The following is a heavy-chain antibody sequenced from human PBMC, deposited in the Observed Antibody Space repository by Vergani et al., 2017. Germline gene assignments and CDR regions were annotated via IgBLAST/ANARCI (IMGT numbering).Heavy chain of an antibody. CDR1: GGSISSSSYY. Sequence: QLQLQESGPGLVKPSETLSLTCTVSGGSISSSSYYWGWIRQPPGKGLEWIGSIYYSGSTYYNPSLKSRVTISVDTSKNQFSLKLSSVTAADTAVYYCARGDTMVRGVDYWGQGTLVTVSS. V-gene: IGHV4-39*07. J-gene: IGHJ4*02. D-gene: IGHD3-10*01. CDR3: ARGDTMVRGVDY. CDR2: IYYSGST.